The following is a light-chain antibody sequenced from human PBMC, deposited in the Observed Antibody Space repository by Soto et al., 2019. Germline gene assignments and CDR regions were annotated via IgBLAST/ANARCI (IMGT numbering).Light chain of an antibody. CDR3: HQYGSSPPIT. Sequence: EIVLTQSPGTLSLSPGERATLSCRASQSVSSSYLAWYQQKPGQAPRLLIYGASSRATGIPDRFSGSGSGTDFTLTISRLGPEDFAVYYCHQYGSSPPITFGRGTRLEIK. J-gene: IGKJ5*01. V-gene: IGKV3-20*01. CDR2: GAS. CDR1: QSVSSSY.